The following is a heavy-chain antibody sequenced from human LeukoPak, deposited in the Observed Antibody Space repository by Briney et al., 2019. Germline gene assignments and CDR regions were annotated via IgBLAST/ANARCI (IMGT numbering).Heavy chain of an antibody. CDR1: GYTFTSYY. CDR3: ARGHADTRDFWTLPRDWFDP. D-gene: IGHD3/OR15-3a*01. J-gene: IGHJ5*02. Sequence: ASVKVSCKASGYTFTSYYMHWVRQAPGQGLEWMGIINPSGGSTSYAQKFQGRVTMTRDTSTSTVYMELSSLRSEDTAVYYCARGHADTRDFWTLPRDWFDPWGQGTLVTVSS. CDR2: INPSGGST. V-gene: IGHV1-46*01.